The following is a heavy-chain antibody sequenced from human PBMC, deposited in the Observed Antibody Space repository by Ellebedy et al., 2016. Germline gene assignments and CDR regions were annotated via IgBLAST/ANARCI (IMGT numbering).Heavy chain of an antibody. CDR3: ARRIVVPAATNDY. V-gene: IGHV4-34*01. D-gene: IGHD2-2*01. J-gene: IGHJ4*02. CDR1: GGSFSGYY. Sequence: SETLSLXCAVYGGSFSGYYWSWVRQPPGKGLEWIGKINHSGSTTYNPSLKSRVTISVDTSKNQFSLKLSSVTAADTAVYYCARRIVVPAATNDYWGQGTLVTVSS. CDR2: INHSGST.